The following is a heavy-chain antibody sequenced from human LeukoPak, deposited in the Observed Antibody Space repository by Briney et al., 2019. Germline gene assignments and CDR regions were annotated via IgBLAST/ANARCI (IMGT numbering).Heavy chain of an antibody. CDR1: GGSINSHY. CDR2: IYYSGST. CDR3: ARGTFWSGYYHDY. D-gene: IGHD3-3*01. J-gene: IGHJ4*02. V-gene: IGHV4-59*11. Sequence: SETLSLTCNVSGGSINSHYWHWIRQPPGKGLEWIGYIYYSGSTNYNPSLKGRVAIFLDTSKNQVSLKLSSVTAADTAVYYCARGTFWSGYYHDYWGQGTLVTVSS.